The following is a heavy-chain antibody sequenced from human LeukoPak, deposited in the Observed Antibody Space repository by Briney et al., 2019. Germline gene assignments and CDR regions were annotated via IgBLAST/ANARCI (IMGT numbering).Heavy chain of an antibody. Sequence: GRSLRLSCAASGFTFSSYAMHWVRQAPGKGLEWVAVISYDGSNKYYADSVKGRFTISRDNSKNTLYLQMNSLRAEDTAVYYCAKSNYDFWSAQTACFDYWGQGTLVTVSS. CDR2: ISYDGSNK. D-gene: IGHD3-3*01. CDR3: AKSNYDFWSAQTACFDY. V-gene: IGHV3-30-3*02. CDR1: GFTFSSYA. J-gene: IGHJ4*02.